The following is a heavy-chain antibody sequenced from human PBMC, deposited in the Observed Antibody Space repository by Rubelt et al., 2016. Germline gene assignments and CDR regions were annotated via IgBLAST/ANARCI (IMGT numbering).Heavy chain of an antibody. J-gene: IGHJ5*02. CDR3: AREGNSSPPDWFDP. V-gene: IGHV3-23*01. D-gene: IGHD6-13*01. CDR2: ISGSGGNT. Sequence: VQLLDSGGGLVQPGGSLRLSCATSGFTFSNYAMSWVRQAPGKGLEWVSAISGSGGNTYYADFAKGRFTISRDNAKNSLYLQMNSLRAEDTAVYYCAREGNSSPPDWFDPWGQGTLVTVSS. CDR1: GFTFSNYA.